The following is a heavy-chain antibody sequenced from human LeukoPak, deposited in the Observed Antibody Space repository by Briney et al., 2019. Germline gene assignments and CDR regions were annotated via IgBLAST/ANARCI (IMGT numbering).Heavy chain of an antibody. Sequence: ETLSLTCAVSGGSISSGGYSWSWIRQPPGKGLEWVANIKQDGSEKYYVDSVKGRFTISRDNAKNSLYLQMNSLRAEDTAVYYCARGPAVAGSFDYWGQGTLVTVSS. CDR1: GGSISSGGYS. CDR3: ARGPAVAGSFDY. J-gene: IGHJ4*02. D-gene: IGHD6-19*01. V-gene: IGHV3-7*03. CDR2: IKQDGSEK.